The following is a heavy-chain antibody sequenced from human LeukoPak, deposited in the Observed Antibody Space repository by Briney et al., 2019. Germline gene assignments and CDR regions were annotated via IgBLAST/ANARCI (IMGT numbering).Heavy chain of an antibody. CDR3: ARGAQYYDILTGYYNLEYFDY. D-gene: IGHD3-9*01. CDR2: IYYSGST. V-gene: IGHV4-59*12. CDR1: GGSISSYY. J-gene: IGHJ4*02. Sequence: SETLSLTCTVSGGSISSYYWSWIRQPPGKGLEWIRYIYYSGSTNYNPSLKSRVTMSVDTSKNQFSLKLSSVTAADTAVYYCARGAQYYDILTGYYNLEYFDYWGQGTLVTVSS.